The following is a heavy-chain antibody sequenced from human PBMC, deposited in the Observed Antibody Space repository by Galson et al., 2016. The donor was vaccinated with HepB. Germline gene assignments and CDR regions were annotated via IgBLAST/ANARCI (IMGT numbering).Heavy chain of an antibody. D-gene: IGHD6-13*01. CDR2: ISGGGDST. Sequence: SLRLSCAASGFTFSSYAMSWFRQAPGKGLDWVSSISGGGDSTFYADSVKGRFSISRDNSKNTLYLQMNSLRAEDTAVYYCARAVGYRSDWYGRLDPWGQGTLVTVSS. CDR1: GFTFSSYA. V-gene: IGHV3-23*01. CDR3: ARAVGYRSDWYGRLDP. J-gene: IGHJ5*02.